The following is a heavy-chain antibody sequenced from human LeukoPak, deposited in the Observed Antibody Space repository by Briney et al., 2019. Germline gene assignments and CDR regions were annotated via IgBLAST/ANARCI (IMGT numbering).Heavy chain of an antibody. D-gene: IGHD3-16*01. Sequence: GGSLRLSCAASGFTFSNAWMSWVRQAPGKGLEWVGRIKSKTDGGTTDYAAPVKGRFTISRDDSKNTLYLQMNSLKTEDTAVYYCTTDLFAVFAFDIWGQGTMVTVSS. CDR1: GFTFSNAW. CDR2: IKSKTDGGTT. J-gene: IGHJ3*02. V-gene: IGHV3-15*01. CDR3: TTDLFAVFAFDI.